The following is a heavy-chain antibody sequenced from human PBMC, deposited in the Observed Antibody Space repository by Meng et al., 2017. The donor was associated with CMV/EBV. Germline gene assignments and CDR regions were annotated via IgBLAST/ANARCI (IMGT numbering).Heavy chain of an antibody. J-gene: IGHJ4*02. V-gene: IGHV1-2*02. CDR3: ARGYYYDSSGYYY. CDR1: GYTFTGYY. CDR2: INPNSGGT. Sequence: QVQLVQSGXEVKKXXXSVKVSCKASGYTFTGYYMHWVRQAPGQGLEWMGWINPNSGGTNYAQKFQGRVTMTRDTSISTAYMELSRLRSDDTAVHYCARGYYYDSSGYYYWGQGTLGTVAS. D-gene: IGHD3-22*01.